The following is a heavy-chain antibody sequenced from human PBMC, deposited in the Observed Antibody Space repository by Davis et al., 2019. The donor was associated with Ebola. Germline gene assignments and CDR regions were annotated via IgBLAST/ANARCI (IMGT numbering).Heavy chain of an antibody. D-gene: IGHD2-2*02. J-gene: IGHJ6*02. Sequence: GESLKISCAASGFTFSSYWMHWVRQAPGKGLVWVSLINSDGSSTSYADSVKGRFTISRDNAKNTLYLQMNSLRAEDTAVYYCAKSSDIVVVPAAILYYYYGMDVWGQGTTVTVSS. CDR1: GFTFSSYW. CDR2: INSDGSST. CDR3: AKSSDIVVVPAAILYYYYGMDV. V-gene: IGHV3-74*01.